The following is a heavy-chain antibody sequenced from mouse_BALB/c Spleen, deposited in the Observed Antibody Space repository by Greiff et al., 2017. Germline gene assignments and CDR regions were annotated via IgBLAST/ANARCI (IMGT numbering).Heavy chain of an antibody. CDR1: GFTFSSFG. J-gene: IGHJ4*01. Sequence: EVQLVESGGGLVQPGGSRKLSCAASGFTFSSFGMHWVRQAPEKGLEWVAYISSGSSTIYYADTVKGRFTISRDNPKNTLFLQMTSLRSEDTAMYYCARVEYGHAMDYWGQGTSVTVSS. D-gene: IGHD2-10*02. CDR2: ISSGSSTI. CDR3: ARVEYGHAMDY. V-gene: IGHV5-17*02.